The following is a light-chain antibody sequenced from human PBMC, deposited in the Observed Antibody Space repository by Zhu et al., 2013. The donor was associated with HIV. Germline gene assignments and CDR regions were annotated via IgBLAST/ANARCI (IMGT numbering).Light chain of an antibody. CDR3: QQYSSYPWT. Sequence: DIQMTQSPSTLSASVGDRVTITCRASQSFSTWLAWYQQKPGKAPNLLIYKTSTLESGVPSRFSGSGSGTEFTLTISSLQPDDFATYYCQQYSSYPWTFGQGTKVKVK. V-gene: IGKV1-5*03. CDR2: KTS. CDR1: QSFSTW. J-gene: IGKJ1*01.